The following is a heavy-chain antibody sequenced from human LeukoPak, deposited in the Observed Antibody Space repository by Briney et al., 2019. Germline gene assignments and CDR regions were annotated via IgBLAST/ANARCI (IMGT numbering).Heavy chain of an antibody. D-gene: IGHD6-19*01. CDR1: GYTLSNHA. V-gene: IGHV1-18*04. Sequence: ASVKVSCKGSGYTLSNHAFSWVRQAPGQGLEWMGWISADNGNTNYAQKLQGRVTMTTDTSTSTAYMELRSLRSDDTAVYYCAREEKPGPGIAVAGTNYWGQGTLVTVSS. J-gene: IGHJ4*02. CDR3: AREEKPGPGIAVAGTNY. CDR2: ISADNGNT.